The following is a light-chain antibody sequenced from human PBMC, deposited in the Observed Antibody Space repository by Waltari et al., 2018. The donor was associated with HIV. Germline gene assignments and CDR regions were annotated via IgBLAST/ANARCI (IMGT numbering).Light chain of an antibody. CDR1: QSVSSN. Sequence: EIVMTQSPATLSVSPGERATLSCRASQSVSSNLAWYQQKPGQAPRLLIYGASTRATGIPARFSGSGSGTEFTLTISSLQSEDFAVYYCQQYYSTRGTFGQGTKVEIK. J-gene: IGKJ1*01. CDR2: GAS. V-gene: IGKV3-15*01. CDR3: QQYYSTRGT.